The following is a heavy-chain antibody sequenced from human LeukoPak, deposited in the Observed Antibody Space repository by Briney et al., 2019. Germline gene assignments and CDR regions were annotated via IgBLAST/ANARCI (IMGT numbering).Heavy chain of an antibody. Sequence: GGSLRLSCAASGFTFDDYTMHWVRQAPGKGLEWVSLISWDGNSRYYADSVKGRFTISRDNKKNSLCLQMSGLRTEDTALYYCAKPSRSGYCSGTSCPLGYWGQGTLVTVSS. J-gene: IGHJ4*02. D-gene: IGHD2-15*01. CDR3: AKPSRSGYCSGTSCPLGY. CDR2: ISWDGNSR. V-gene: IGHV3-43*01. CDR1: GFTFDDYT.